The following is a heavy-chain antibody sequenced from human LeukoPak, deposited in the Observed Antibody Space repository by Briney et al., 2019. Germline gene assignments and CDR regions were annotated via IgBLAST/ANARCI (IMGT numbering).Heavy chain of an antibody. Sequence: ASVKVPCKASGYTFTGYYMHWVRQAPGQGLECMGCINPNSGGTNYAQKFQGRVNMTRDTSISTAYMELSRLRSDDTAVYYCARVAFDWSSPYYYYMDVWGKGTTVTVSS. CDR1: GYTFTGYY. J-gene: IGHJ6*03. CDR2: INPNSGGT. V-gene: IGHV1-2*02. CDR3: ARVAFDWSSPYYYYMDV. D-gene: IGHD3-9*01.